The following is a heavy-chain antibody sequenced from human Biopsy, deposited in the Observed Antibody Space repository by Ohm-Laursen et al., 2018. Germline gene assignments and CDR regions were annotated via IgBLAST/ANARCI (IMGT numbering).Heavy chain of an antibody. J-gene: IGHJ6*02. Sequence: TLSLTCTVSGGSLSSYSWSWIRQPAGKGLEWIGQIYTSGITNYNPSLKRRATLSADSSNSQFSLRLTSVTAADTAIYYCARGSGYFKLDVWGQGTTVTVSS. CDR1: GGSLSSYS. CDR2: IYTSGIT. V-gene: IGHV4-4*07. CDR3: ARGSGYFKLDV. D-gene: IGHD5-12*01.